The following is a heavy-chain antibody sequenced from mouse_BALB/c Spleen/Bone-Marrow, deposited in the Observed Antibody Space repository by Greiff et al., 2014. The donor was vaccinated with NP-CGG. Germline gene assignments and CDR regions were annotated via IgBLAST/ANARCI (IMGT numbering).Heavy chain of an antibody. CDR1: GFDFSRYW. V-gene: IGHV4-1*02. CDR3: TRLTYYGLTDY. CDR2: INPESSTI. D-gene: IGHD1-2*01. Sequence: VQLKDSGGGLVQPGGSLKLSCTASGFDFSRYWMRWVRQAPGKGLQWIGEINPESSTINYTPSLKDKFIISRDNAKNTLYLQMSKVRSEDTALYYCTRLTYYGLTDYWGQGTTLTVSS. J-gene: IGHJ2*01.